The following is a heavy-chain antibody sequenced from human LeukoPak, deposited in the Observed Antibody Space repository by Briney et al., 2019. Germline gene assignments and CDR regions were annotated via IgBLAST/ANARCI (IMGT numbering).Heavy chain of an antibody. Sequence: GGSLRLSCAASGFTFSSYSMNWVRQAPGKGLEWVSSISSSSSYIYYADSVKGRFTISRDNAKNSLYLQMNSLRAEDTAVYYCARDKGATDWPDYWGQGTLVTVSS. V-gene: IGHV3-21*01. CDR3: ARDKGATDWPDY. J-gene: IGHJ4*02. D-gene: IGHD1-26*01. CDR1: GFTFSSYS. CDR2: ISSSSSYI.